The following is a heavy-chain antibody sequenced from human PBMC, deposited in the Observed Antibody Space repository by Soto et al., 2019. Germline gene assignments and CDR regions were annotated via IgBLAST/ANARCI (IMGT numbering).Heavy chain of an antibody. CDR2: INPNSGGT. J-gene: IGHJ4*02. CDR1: GYTFTGYY. Sequence: ASVKVSCKASGYTFTGYYMHWVRQAPGQGLEWMGWINPNSGGTSYAQKFQGRVTMTRDTSTSTVYMELSSLRSEDTAVYYCARSYIALDYWGQGTLVTVSS. V-gene: IGHV1-2*02. CDR3: ARSYIALDY. D-gene: IGHD5-12*01.